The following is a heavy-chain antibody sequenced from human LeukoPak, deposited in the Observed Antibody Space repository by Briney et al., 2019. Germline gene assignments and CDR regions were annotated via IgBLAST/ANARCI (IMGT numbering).Heavy chain of an antibody. V-gene: IGHV3-33*01. D-gene: IGHD5-12*01. Sequence: GGTLRLSCAASGFTFSGYGRHWLRQAQGKGLVWVAVIWYDGSNKYYEDYVKGRFTISRDNSKNTLYLQMNSLRDEDTAVYYCARGPDGGDDSPFDYWGQGTLVTVSS. CDR2: IWYDGSNK. CDR3: ARGPDGGDDSPFDY. CDR1: GFTFSGYG. J-gene: IGHJ4*02.